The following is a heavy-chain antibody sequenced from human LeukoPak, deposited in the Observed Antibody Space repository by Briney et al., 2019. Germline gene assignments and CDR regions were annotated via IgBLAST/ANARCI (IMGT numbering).Heavy chain of an antibody. Sequence: SETLSLTCTVSGGSISSSRNSWGWIRQPPGKGLEWIASIYHSGTTYYNPSLKSRVTIFVHTSDNQFSLKLGSVTAADTAAYYCATGGGIAVAHAWGQGIVVTVSS. V-gene: IGHV4-39*01. CDR3: ATGGGIAVAHA. CDR1: GGSISSSRNS. J-gene: IGHJ4*02. CDR2: IYHSGTT. D-gene: IGHD6-19*01.